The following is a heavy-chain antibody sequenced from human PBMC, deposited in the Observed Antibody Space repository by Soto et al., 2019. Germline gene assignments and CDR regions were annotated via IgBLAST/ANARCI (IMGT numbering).Heavy chain of an antibody. J-gene: IGHJ4*02. CDR2: TYYSAGT. V-gene: IGHV4-39*01. CDR1: GGSVSSSSYY. D-gene: IGHD6-13*01. Sequence: SETLSLTCNVSGGSVSSSSYYWGWIRQAPGKGLEWIVSTYYSAGTYYNSSLKSRVTTSMDASKNQFSLTVTSVTAADTAIYYCARHASRGYSSSWYFEDWGQGTPVTVSS. CDR3: ARHASRGYSSSWYFED.